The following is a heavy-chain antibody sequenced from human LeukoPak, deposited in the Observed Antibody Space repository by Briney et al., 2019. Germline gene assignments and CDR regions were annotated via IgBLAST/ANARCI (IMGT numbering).Heavy chain of an antibody. D-gene: IGHD4-17*01. Sequence: ASVKVSYKASGGIFNTFVISWVRQAPGQGLELMGRIIPLLGLADYAQNFQGRVTITADKSTSTAYMELSSLRSEDTAVYYCARADSTLYGDYRGYFDPWGQGTLVTASS. J-gene: IGHJ5*02. CDR1: GGIFNTFV. V-gene: IGHV1-69*04. CDR3: ARADSTLYGDYRGYFDP. CDR2: IIPLLGLA.